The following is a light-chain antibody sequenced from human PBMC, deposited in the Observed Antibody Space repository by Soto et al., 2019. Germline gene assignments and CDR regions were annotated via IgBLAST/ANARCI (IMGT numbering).Light chain of an antibody. CDR3: QRLNSYLWT. Sequence: DIQLTQSPSFLSASVGDRVTITCRASQGISSYLAWYQQKPGKAPKLLIYAASTLQRGVPSRFSGSGSGTEFTLTISSLQPEDFATYYCQRLNSYLWTFGQGTKVVIK. CDR2: AAS. J-gene: IGKJ1*01. V-gene: IGKV1-9*01. CDR1: QGISSY.